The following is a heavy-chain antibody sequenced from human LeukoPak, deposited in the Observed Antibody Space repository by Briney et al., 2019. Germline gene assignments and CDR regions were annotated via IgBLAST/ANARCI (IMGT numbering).Heavy chain of an antibody. D-gene: IGHD3-10*01. J-gene: IGHJ5*02. V-gene: IGHV4-39*07. Sequence: SETLSLTCTVSGGSISSSSYYWGWIRQPPGKGLEWIGSIYYSGSTYYNPSLKSRVTISVDTSKNQFSLKLSSVTAADTAVYYCARVGYYYGSGSYYPQAKNWFDPWGQGTLVTVSS. CDR2: IYYSGST. CDR3: ARVGYYYGSGSYYPQAKNWFDP. CDR1: GGSISSSSYY.